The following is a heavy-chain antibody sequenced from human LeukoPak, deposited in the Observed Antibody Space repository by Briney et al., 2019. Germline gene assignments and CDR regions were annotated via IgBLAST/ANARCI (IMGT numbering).Heavy chain of an antibody. CDR3: AKVYDRSGYAFDY. Sequence: PGGSLRLSCAASGFTFSSYWMHWVRQAPGKGLVWVSRINSDGSSTSYADSVKGRFTISRDNSKNTLYLQMNSLRAEDTAVYYCAKVYDRSGYAFDYWGQGTLVTVSS. CDR1: GFTFSSYW. V-gene: IGHV3-74*01. D-gene: IGHD3-22*01. CDR2: INSDGSST. J-gene: IGHJ4*02.